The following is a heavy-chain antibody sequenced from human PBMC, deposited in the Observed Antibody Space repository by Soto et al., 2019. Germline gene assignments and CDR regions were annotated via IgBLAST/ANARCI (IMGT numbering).Heavy chain of an antibody. CDR3: RRSSRYSTDV. CDR2: IYSIGST. V-gene: IGHV4-39*01. J-gene: IGHJ6*02. CDR1: GGSISSSSY. Sequence: QLQLQESGPGLVKPSETLSLTCTVSGGSISSSSYWSWIRQPPGKGLEWIGSIYSIGSTYYNPSLKSRVTISVDTSKNQFSLKLSSVTAADTAVYYCRRSSRYSTDVWGQGTTVTVSS. D-gene: IGHD6-13*01.